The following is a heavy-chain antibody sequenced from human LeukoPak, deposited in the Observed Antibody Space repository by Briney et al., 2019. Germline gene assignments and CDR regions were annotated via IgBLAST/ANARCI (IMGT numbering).Heavy chain of an antibody. CDR2: IIPIFGTA. CDR3: ARDRAYVWGSYRSRGAFDI. V-gene: IGHV1-69*05. D-gene: IGHD3-16*02. Sequence: ASVKVSCKASGSTFSSYAISWVRQAPGQGLEWMGGIIPIFGTANYAQKFQGRVTITTDESTSTAYMELSSLRSEDTAVYYCARDRAYVWGSYRSRGAFDIWGQGTMVTVSS. CDR1: GSTFSSYA. J-gene: IGHJ3*02.